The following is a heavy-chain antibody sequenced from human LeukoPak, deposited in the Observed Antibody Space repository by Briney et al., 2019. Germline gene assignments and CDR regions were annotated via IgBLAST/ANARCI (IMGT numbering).Heavy chain of an antibody. CDR1: GFTFSSYG. Sequence: GGSLRLSCAASGFTFSSYGMHWVRQAPGKGLEWVAVISYDGSNKYYADSVKGRFTISRDNAKNSLYLQMNSLRAEDTAVYYCARERMVRGVTDFDYWGQGTLVTVSS. V-gene: IGHV3-30*03. CDR2: ISYDGSNK. D-gene: IGHD3-10*01. J-gene: IGHJ4*02. CDR3: ARERMVRGVTDFDY.